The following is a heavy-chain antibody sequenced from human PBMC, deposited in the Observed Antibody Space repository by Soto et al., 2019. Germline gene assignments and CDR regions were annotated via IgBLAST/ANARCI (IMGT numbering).Heavy chain of an antibody. V-gene: IGHV3-9*01. CDR2: INWNSGSI. Sequence: EVQLVESGGGLVQPGRSLRLSCAASGFTFDDYAMHWVRQVPGKGLEWVSGINWNSGSIGYAESVKGRFAISRDNAKNSLHLQMNSLRAEDTAFYYCVKDESINWYSGHFRHWGQGTLVTGSS. J-gene: IGHJ1*01. D-gene: IGHD6-13*01. CDR1: GFTFDDYA. CDR3: VKDESINWYSGHFRH.